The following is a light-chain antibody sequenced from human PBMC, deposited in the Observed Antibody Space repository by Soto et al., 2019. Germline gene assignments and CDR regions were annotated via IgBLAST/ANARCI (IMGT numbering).Light chain of an antibody. V-gene: IGKV3-11*01. CDR2: DAS. CDR1: QSVSSY. J-gene: IGKJ4*01. Sequence: EIVWTQSPATLSLSPGERATLSCRASQSVSSYLAWYQQKPGQAPRLLIYDASNRATGIPARFSGSGSGTDFTLTICSLEPEDFAIYYCQQRSNWPPVTFGGGTKVEIK. CDR3: QQRSNWPPVT.